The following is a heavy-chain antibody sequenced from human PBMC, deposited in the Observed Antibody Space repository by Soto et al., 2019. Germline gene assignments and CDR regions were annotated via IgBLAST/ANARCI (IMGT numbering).Heavy chain of an antibody. CDR1: GFTFSSYA. CDR3: ARVEHSSSWFFYGMDV. CDR2: ISYDGGNK. D-gene: IGHD6-13*01. Sequence: PGGSLRLSCAASGFTFSSYAMHWVRQAPGKGLEWVAVISYDGGNKYYADSVKGRFTISRDNSKNTLYLQMNSLRAEDTAVYYWARVEHSSSWFFYGMDVWGQGTTVTVSS. J-gene: IGHJ6*02. V-gene: IGHV3-30-3*01.